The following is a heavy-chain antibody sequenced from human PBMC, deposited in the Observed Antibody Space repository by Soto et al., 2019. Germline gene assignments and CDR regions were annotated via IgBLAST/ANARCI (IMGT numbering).Heavy chain of an antibody. Sequence: PSETLSLTCTVSGGSISSYYWSWIRQPPGEGLEWIGYIYYSGSTNYNPSLKSRVTISVDTSKNQFSLKLSSVTAADTAVYYCARHYGGTLDYWGQGTLVTVSS. D-gene: IGHD4-17*01. CDR1: GGSISSYY. CDR2: IYYSGST. CDR3: ARHYGGTLDY. V-gene: IGHV4-59*08. J-gene: IGHJ4*02.